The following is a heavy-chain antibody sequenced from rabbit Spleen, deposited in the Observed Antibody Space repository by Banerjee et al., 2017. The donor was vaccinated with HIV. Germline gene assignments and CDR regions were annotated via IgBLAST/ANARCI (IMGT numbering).Heavy chain of an antibody. CDR1: GFSFSSGYD. V-gene: IGHV1S45*01. J-gene: IGHJ6*01. Sequence: QEQLVESGGGLVQPGASLTLTCGASGFSFSSGYDMCWVRQAPGKGLEWIACIYTGGTTTAYASWAKGRFTISKTSSTTVTLQMTSLTAADTATYFCARDTSSSFSSYGMDLWGPGTLVTVS. CDR2: IYTGGTTT. CDR3: ARDTSSSFSSYGMDL. D-gene: IGHD1-1*01.